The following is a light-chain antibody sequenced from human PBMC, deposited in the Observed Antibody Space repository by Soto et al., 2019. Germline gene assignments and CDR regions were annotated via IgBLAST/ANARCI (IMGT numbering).Light chain of an antibody. J-gene: IGLJ2*01. CDR1: NSDVGDYNY. CDR3: SSYSGSNNVV. V-gene: IGLV2-8*01. CDR2: EVT. Sequence: QSALTQPPSASGSLGQSVTISCTGTNSDVGDYNYVSWYQQHPGKAPKLMIYEVTRRPSGVPDRFSGSKSGNTASLTVSGLQAEDEADYYCSSYSGSNNVVFGGGTKLTVL.